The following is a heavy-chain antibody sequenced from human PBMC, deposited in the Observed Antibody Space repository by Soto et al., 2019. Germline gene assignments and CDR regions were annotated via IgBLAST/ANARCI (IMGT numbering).Heavy chain of an antibody. Sequence: QITLKESGPTVVKPTETLTLTCTFSGFSLTTSGVGVGWVRQSPGKAPEWLALIYWDDDKRYSTSLKSRLTITKDTSKNQAVLTMANVDPADTATYYCAHRVLRTVFGLVTTTAIYFDFWGQGTPVVVSS. V-gene: IGHV2-5*02. CDR1: GFSLTTSGVG. J-gene: IGHJ4*02. CDR3: AHRVLRTVFGLVTTTAIYFDF. D-gene: IGHD3-3*01. CDR2: IYWDDDK.